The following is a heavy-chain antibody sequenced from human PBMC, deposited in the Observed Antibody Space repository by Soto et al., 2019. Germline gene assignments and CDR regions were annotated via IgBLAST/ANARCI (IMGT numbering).Heavy chain of an antibody. J-gene: IGHJ4*02. Sequence: GGSLRLSCAASGFTFSSYAMSWVRQAPGKGLEWVSAISGSGGSTYYADSVKVRFTISRDNSKNTLYLQRNSLRAEDTSVYYCAKGLSHLLYFDYWGQGTLVTVSS. CDR3: AKGLSHLLYFDY. CDR1: GFTFSSYA. CDR2: ISGSGGST. D-gene: IGHD2-2*01. V-gene: IGHV3-23*01.